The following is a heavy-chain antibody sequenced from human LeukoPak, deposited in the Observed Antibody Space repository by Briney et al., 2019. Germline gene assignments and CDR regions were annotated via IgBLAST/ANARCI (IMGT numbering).Heavy chain of an antibody. CDR2: IWYDGSNK. J-gene: IGHJ4*02. D-gene: IGHD2-21*02. Sequence: GGSLRLSCAASGFTFSSYGMHWVRQAPGKGLEGVAVIWYDGSNKYYADSVKGRFTISRDNSKNTPYLQMNSLRAEDTAVYYCARDAYCGGDCYSYYFDYWGQGTLVTVSS. CDR3: ARDAYCGGDCYSYYFDY. CDR1: GFTFSSYG. V-gene: IGHV3-33*01.